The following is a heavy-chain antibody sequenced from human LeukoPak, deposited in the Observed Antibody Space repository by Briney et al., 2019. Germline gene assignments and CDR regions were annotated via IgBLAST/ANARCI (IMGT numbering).Heavy chain of an antibody. J-gene: IGHJ4*02. CDR3: ARAKDYGGNAPCRVDY. D-gene: IGHD4-23*01. CDR1: GGSFSGYY. Sequence: NPSETLSLTCAVYGGSFSGYYWSWVRQPPGKGLEWVGEINHSGSTNYNPSLKSRLTISVDTSKNQFSLKLSSVTAADTAVYYCARAKDYGGNAPCRVDYWGQGTLVTVSS. CDR2: INHSGST. V-gene: IGHV4-34*01.